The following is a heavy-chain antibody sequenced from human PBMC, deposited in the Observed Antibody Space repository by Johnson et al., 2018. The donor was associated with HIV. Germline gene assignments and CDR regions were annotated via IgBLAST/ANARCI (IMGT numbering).Heavy chain of an antibody. CDR1: GFIFSDFG. D-gene: IGHD5-12*01. CDR2: ISHDANNK. J-gene: IGHJ3*02. CDR3: SRHSPRGYIGYDAFDI. V-gene: IGHV3-30*03. Sequence: QVQVVESGGTVVQPGRSLRLSCAASGFIFSDFGMHWVRQAPGKGLAWVAVISHDANNKFYADSVKGRFAVSRDDSKTTLYLQMSSLRVEDTAGYYCSRHSPRGYIGYDAFDIWGQGTVVTVSS.